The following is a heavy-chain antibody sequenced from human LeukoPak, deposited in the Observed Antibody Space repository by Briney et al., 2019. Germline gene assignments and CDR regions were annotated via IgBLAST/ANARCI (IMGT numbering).Heavy chain of an antibody. Sequence: SETLSLTCAVYGGSFSGYYWSWIRQPPGKGLEWIGEINHSGSTNYNPSLKSRVTISVDTSKNQFSLKLSSVTAADTAVYYCARGGRYYGSGRLDYWGQGTLVTVSS. CDR2: INHSGST. CDR1: GGSFSGYY. CDR3: ARGGRYYGSGRLDY. J-gene: IGHJ4*02. V-gene: IGHV4-34*01. D-gene: IGHD3-10*01.